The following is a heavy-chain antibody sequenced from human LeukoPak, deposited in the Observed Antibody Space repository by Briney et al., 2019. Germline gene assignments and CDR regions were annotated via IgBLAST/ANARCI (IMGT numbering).Heavy chain of an antibody. D-gene: IGHD5-12*01. Sequence: SETLSLTCTVSGGSISSYYWSWIRQPPGKGLEWIGYIYYSGSTNYNPSLKSRVTISVDTSKNQFSLKLSSVTAADMAVYYCARGFSAYGMDVWGQGTTVTVSS. J-gene: IGHJ6*02. CDR3: ARGFSAYGMDV. CDR1: GGSISSYY. V-gene: IGHV4-59*01. CDR2: IYYSGST.